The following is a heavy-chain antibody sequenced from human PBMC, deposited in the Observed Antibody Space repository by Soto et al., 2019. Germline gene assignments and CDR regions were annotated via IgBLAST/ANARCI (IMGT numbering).Heavy chain of an antibody. CDR3: ARGKASLYGSGSPPNWFDP. D-gene: IGHD3-10*01. CDR2: IWYDGSNK. J-gene: IGHJ5*02. V-gene: IGHV3-33*01. CDR1: GFTFSSYG. Sequence: QVQLVESGGGVVQPGRSLRLSCAASGFTFSSYGMHWVRQAPGKGLEWVAVIWYDGSNKYYADSVKGRFTISRDNSKNTLYLQMNSLRAEDTAVYYCARGKASLYGSGSPPNWFDPWGQGTLVTVSS.